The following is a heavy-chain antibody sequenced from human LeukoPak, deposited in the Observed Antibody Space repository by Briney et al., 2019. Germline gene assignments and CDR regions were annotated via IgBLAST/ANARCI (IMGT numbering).Heavy chain of an antibody. Sequence: GGSLRLSCAASGFTFSSYAMSWVRQAPGKGLEWVSAISGSGGSTYYADSVKGRFTISRDNSKNTLYLQMNSLRAEDTAVYYCAKDLVGSYTYYGSGSVIDHWGQGTLVTVSS. CDR1: GFTFSSYA. J-gene: IGHJ4*02. CDR2: ISGSGGST. D-gene: IGHD3-10*01. CDR3: AKDLVGSYTYYGSGSVIDH. V-gene: IGHV3-23*01.